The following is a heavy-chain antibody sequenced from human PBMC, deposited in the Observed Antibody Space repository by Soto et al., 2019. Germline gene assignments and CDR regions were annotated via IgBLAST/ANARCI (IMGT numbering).Heavy chain of an antibody. Sequence: QTGGSLRLSCAASGFTFGSYWMYWVRQAPGRGLVWVSRTYNAAGSISYEDSVKGRFTISRANAKSTLYLQMNSLSGEDTAGYYCVRGSIGWSGGDYWGQGALV. CDR3: VRGSIGWSGGDY. CDR1: GFTFGSYW. J-gene: IGHJ4*02. V-gene: IGHV3-74*01. CDR2: TYNAAGSI. D-gene: IGHD6-19*01.